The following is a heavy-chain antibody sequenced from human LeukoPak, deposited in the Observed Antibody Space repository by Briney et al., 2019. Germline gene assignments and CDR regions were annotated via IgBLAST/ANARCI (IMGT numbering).Heavy chain of an antibody. D-gene: IGHD6-19*01. CDR1: GGSISSYY. J-gene: IGHJ4*02. Sequence: PSETLSLTCTVSGGSISSYYWSWIRQPPGKGLEWIGYIYYSGSTNYNPSLKSRVTISVDTSKNQFSLKLSSVTAADTAVYYCARLDVLAVAGIFYFDYWGQGTLVTVSS. CDR3: ARLDVLAVAGIFYFDY. V-gene: IGHV4-59*08. CDR2: IYYSGST.